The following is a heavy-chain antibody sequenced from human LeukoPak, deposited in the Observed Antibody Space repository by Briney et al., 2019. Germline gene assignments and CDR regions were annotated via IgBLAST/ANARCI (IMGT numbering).Heavy chain of an antibody. CDR1: GFTFSSYA. J-gene: IGHJ4*02. V-gene: IGHV3-23*01. Sequence: GGSLRLSCAASGFTFSSYAMSWVRQAPGKGLEWVSTISGSGDSTYYADSVKGRFTISRDNSKNTLYLQMNSLRAEDTAVYHCAKGEGGPPYYFDYWGQGTLVTVSS. CDR2: ISGSGDST. CDR3: AKGEGGPPYYFDY.